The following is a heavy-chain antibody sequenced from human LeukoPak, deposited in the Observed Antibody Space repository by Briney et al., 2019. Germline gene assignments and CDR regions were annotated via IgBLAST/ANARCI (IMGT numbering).Heavy chain of an antibody. Sequence: GESLKISCKGSGYSFTSYWIGWVRQMPGKGLEWMGIIYPGDSDTRYSPSFQGQVTISADKSISTAYLQWSSLMASDTAMYYCARPGSSYYYDSSGFDYWGQGTLVTVSS. V-gene: IGHV5-51*01. D-gene: IGHD3-22*01. CDR1: GYSFTSYW. CDR2: IYPGDSDT. CDR3: ARPGSSYYYDSSGFDY. J-gene: IGHJ4*02.